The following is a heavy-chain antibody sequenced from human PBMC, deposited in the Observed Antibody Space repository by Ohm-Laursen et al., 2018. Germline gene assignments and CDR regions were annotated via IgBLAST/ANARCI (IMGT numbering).Heavy chain of an antibody. CDR3: ARDSGGYDSFDY. V-gene: IGHV4-59*01. J-gene: IGHJ4*02. CDR1: GGSISSYY. D-gene: IGHD5-12*01. Sequence: PSQTLSLTCPVSGGSISSYYWSWIRQPPGKGLEWIGYIYYSGSTKYNPSLKSRVTISVDTSKNQFSLKLSSVTAADTAVYYCARDSGGYDSFDYWGQGTLVTVSS. CDR2: IYYSGST.